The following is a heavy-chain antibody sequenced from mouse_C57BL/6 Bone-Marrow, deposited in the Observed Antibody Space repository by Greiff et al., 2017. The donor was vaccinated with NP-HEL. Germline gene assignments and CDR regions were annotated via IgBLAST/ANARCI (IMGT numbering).Heavy chain of an antibody. J-gene: IGHJ4*01. D-gene: IGHD4-1*01. V-gene: IGHV1-49*01. CDR1: YFAFMASA. CDR2: FTMYSDAT. CDR3: SREQYWDYAMDY. Sequence: LKQSGAELVRPGSSVKLSCKDSYFAFMASAMHWVKQRPGHGLEWIGSFTMYSDATESSENFKGKATLTANTSSSSAYMELSSLTSVNSAIYYCSREQYWDYAMDYWGQGTSVTVSS.